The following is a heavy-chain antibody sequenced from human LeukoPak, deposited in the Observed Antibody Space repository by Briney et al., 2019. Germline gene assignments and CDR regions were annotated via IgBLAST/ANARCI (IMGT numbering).Heavy chain of an antibody. D-gene: IGHD2-2*01. CDR1: EFSFSTNW. V-gene: IGHV3-7*01. J-gene: IGHJ4*02. CDR3: ANVPRSTVPY. CDR2: LNEDGSVK. Sequence: QPGGSLRLSCAASEFSFSTNWMHWVRQTPGKGLEWVAELNEDGSVKYYVDSVKGRFTISRDNAKSLLFLQMYNLRTEDTGVYFCANVPRSTVPYWGRGTLVTVSS.